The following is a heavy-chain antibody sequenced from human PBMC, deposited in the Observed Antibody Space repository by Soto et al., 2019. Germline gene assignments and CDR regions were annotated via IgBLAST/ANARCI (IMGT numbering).Heavy chain of an antibody. CDR3: EREGRHFNY. V-gene: IGHV1-69*06. CDR1: GGTFSSYA. CDR2: INPIFGTP. J-gene: IGHJ4*02. Sequence: SVQVSCKASGGTFSSYAISWVRQAPGQGLDGMGGINPIFGTPHYAQKYQGRVTISADTFTNTAYMELTRLTSDDTAVYFCEREGRHFNYWGQGTLVTVSS.